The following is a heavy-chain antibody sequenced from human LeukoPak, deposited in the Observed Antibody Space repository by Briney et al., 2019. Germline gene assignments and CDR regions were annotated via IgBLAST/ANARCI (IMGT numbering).Heavy chain of an antibody. CDR3: ARGRQRTTVTTAKNY. D-gene: IGHD4-17*01. V-gene: IGHV4-34*01. CDR2: INHSGST. Sequence: SETLSLTCAVYGGSFSGYYWSWIRQPPGKGLEWIGEINHSGSTNYNPSLKSRVTISVDTSKNQFSLKLSSVTAADTAVYYCARGRQRTTVTTAKNYWGQGTLVTVSS. CDR1: GGSFSGYY. J-gene: IGHJ4*02.